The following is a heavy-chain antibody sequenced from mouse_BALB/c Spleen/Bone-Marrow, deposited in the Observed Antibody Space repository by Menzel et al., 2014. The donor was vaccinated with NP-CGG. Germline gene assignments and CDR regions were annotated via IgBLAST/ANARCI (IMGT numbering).Heavy chain of an antibody. Sequence: QVQLQQSGTELVRPGTSVKVSCKASGYAFTNYLIEWVKQRPGQGLEWIGVINPGSGDTSYNEKFRGKATLTADKSSSTAYMQLSSLTSDDSAVCFCARNANWLFAYWGQGTLVTVSA. CDR1: GYAFTNYL. J-gene: IGHJ3*01. CDR2: INPGSGDT. CDR3: ARNANWLFAY. V-gene: IGHV1-54*01. D-gene: IGHD4-1*01.